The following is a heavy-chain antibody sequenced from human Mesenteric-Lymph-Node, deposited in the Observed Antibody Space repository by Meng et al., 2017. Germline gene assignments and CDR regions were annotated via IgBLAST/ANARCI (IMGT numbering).Heavy chain of an antibody. J-gene: IGHJ2*01. CDR2: VYDSGNT. V-gene: IGHV4-31*03. CDR1: GGSISSGGHY. D-gene: IGHD1-7*01. Sequence: VQLQEAAPGLVKPSQTPSLTCTVSGGSISSGGHYWSWIRQHPGKGLEWIGYVYDSGNTYYNPSLESRVNISIDTSKNQFSLKLSSVTAADTAVYYCAREDGNYGGYFDLWGRGTLVTVSS. CDR3: AREDGNYGGYFDL.